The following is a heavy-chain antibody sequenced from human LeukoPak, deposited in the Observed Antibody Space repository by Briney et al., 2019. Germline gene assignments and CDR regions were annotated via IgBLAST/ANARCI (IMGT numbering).Heavy chain of an antibody. Sequence: SQTLSLTCTVSGGSISSGGYYWSWIRQHSGKGLEWTGYIHYSGSTHYNPSLKSRVTISVDTSKNQFSLKLRSVTAADTAVYYCARDRGEGSWYWFDPWGQGTRVIVSS. CDR1: GGSISSGGYY. CDR2: IHYSGST. D-gene: IGHD6-13*01. CDR3: ARDRGEGSWYWFDP. J-gene: IGHJ5*02. V-gene: IGHV4-31*03.